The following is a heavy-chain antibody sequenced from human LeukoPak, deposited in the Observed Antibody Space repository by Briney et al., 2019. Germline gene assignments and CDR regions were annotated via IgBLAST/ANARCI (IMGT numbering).Heavy chain of an antibody. CDR3: ATDIRAGGDY. CDR2: FSGSSSTM. Sequence: GGSLRLSCAASGFTFSDYSVNWVRQAPGKGLEWVSYFSGSSSTMFYADSVKGRFTISRDNAKNSLYLQMNSLRGEDTAVYYCATDIRAGGDYWGQGTLVSVSS. V-gene: IGHV3-48*01. D-gene: IGHD3-10*01. J-gene: IGHJ4*02. CDR1: GFTFSDYS.